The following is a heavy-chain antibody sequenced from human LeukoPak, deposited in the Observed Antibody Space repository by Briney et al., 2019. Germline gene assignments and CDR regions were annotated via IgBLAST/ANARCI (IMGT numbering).Heavy chain of an antibody. J-gene: IGHJ4*02. CDR3: ATDVIAAAGTADF. CDR2: IKQDGSEK. V-gene: IGHV3-7*03. D-gene: IGHD6-13*01. Sequence: GGSLRLSCAASGFTFSSYWMTWVCQAPGKGLEWVANIKQDGSEKYYVDSVKGRFTISRDNAKNSLYLQMNSLRAEDTAVYYCATDVIAAAGTADFWGQGTLVTVSS. CDR1: GFTFSSYW.